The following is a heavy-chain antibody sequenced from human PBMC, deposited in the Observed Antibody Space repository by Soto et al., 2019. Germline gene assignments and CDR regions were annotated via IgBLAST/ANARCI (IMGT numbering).Heavy chain of an antibody. CDR2: IIPIFGTA. CDR3: ARGRYDYTWGSLRNYFDY. J-gene: IGHJ4*02. Sequence: VASVKVSCKASGGTFSSYAISWVRQAPGQGLEWMGGIIPIFGTANYAQKFQGRVTITADESTSTAYMELSSLRSEDTAVYYCARGRYDYTWGSLRNYFDYWGQGTPVTVSS. CDR1: GGTFSSYA. D-gene: IGHD3-16*01. V-gene: IGHV1-69*13.